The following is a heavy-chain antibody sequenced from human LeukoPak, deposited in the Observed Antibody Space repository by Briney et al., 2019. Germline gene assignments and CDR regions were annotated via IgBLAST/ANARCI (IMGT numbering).Heavy chain of an antibody. D-gene: IGHD6-6*01. V-gene: IGHV3-30*04. J-gene: IGHJ4*02. Sequence: GGSLRLSCAASGLTFSSYAMHWVRQAPGKGLEWVAGISYDGSNKHYADSVKGRFTISRDNSKNTLYLQMNSLRAEDTAVYYCARSLVVYSSSGYGFDYWGQGTLVTVSS. CDR3: ARSLVVYSSSGYGFDY. CDR2: ISYDGSNK. CDR1: GLTFSSYA.